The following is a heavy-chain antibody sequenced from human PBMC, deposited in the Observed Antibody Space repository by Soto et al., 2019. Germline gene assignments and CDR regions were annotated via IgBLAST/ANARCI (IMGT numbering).Heavy chain of an antibody. CDR2: INAGNGNT. CDR1: GYTFTSYA. Sequence: EASVKVSCKASGYTFTSYAMHWVRQAPGQRLEWMGWINAGNGNTKYPQKFQGRVTITRDTSASTAYMELSSLRSEDTAVYYCARARNVVVPAAISSYLDPWGQGTLVTVSS. V-gene: IGHV1-3*01. D-gene: IGHD2-2*02. CDR3: ARARNVVVPAAISSYLDP. J-gene: IGHJ5*02.